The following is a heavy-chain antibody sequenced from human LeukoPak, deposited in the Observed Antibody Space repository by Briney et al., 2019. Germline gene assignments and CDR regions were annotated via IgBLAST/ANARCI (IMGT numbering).Heavy chain of an antibody. CDR3: ARMVRGVIPFDAFDI. CDR2: MNPNSGNT. J-gene: IGHJ3*02. D-gene: IGHD3-10*01. V-gene: IGHV1-8*03. CDR1: GYTFISYD. Sequence: ASVKVSCKASGYTFISYDINWVRQATGQGLEWMGWMNPNSGNTGYAQKFQGRVTITRNTSISTAYMELSSLRSEDTAVYYCARMVRGVIPFDAFDIWGQGTMVTVSS.